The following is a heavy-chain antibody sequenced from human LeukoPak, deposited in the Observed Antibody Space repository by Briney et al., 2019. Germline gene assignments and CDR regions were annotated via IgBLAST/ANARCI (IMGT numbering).Heavy chain of an antibody. J-gene: IGHJ4*02. CDR2: IWYDGSNK. CDR1: GFTFSSYS. V-gene: IGHV3-33*08. Sequence: GGSLRLSCAASGFTFSSYSMNWVRQAPGKGLEWVAVIWYDGSNKYYADSVKGRFTISRDNSKNTLYLQMNSLRAEDTAVYYCAREFYGSGSLDYWGQGTLVTVSS. CDR3: AREFYGSGSLDY. D-gene: IGHD3-10*01.